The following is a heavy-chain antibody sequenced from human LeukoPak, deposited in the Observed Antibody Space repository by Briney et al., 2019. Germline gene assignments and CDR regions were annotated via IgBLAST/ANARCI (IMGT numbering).Heavy chain of an antibody. Sequence: GGSLRLSCTASGFTFGDYAMSWVRQAPGKGLEWVGFIRSKAYGGTTEYAASVKGRFTISRDDSKSIAYLQMNSLKTEDTAVYYCCGLAAAENGYFDYWGQGTLVTVSS. CDR1: GFTFGDYA. V-gene: IGHV3-49*04. J-gene: IGHJ4*02. CDR2: IRSKAYGGTT. D-gene: IGHD6-25*01. CDR3: CGLAAAENGYFDY.